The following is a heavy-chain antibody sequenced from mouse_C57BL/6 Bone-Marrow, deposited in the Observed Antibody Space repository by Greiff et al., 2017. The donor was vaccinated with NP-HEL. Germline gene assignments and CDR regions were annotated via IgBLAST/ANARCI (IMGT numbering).Heavy chain of an antibody. J-gene: IGHJ3*01. D-gene: IGHD1-1*01. CDR1: GFTFSSYA. Sequence: EVKLLESGGGLVKPGGSLKLSCAASGFTFSSYAMSWVRQTPEKRLEWVATISAGGSYTYYLDNVKGRFTFSIDNAKTNLYLQMSHLKSEDTAMYYGARDRYYYGSSSSWFAYWGQGTLVTVSA. CDR2: ISAGGSYT. V-gene: IGHV5-4*01. CDR3: ARDRYYYGSSSSWFAY.